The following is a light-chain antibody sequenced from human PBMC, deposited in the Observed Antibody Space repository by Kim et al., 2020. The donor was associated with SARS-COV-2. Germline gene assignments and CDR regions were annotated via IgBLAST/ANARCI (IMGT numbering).Light chain of an antibody. CDR2: LGS. CDR3: MQGQQIPGS. CDR1: QSLLHSNGYNY. J-gene: IGKJ2*03. Sequence: EPASISCRSSQSLLHSNGYNYLDWYFQKPGQSPQLLIYLGSNRASGVPDRFSGSGSGTDFTLKISRVEAEDVGVYYCMQGQQIPGSFGQGTKLEI. V-gene: IGKV2-28*01.